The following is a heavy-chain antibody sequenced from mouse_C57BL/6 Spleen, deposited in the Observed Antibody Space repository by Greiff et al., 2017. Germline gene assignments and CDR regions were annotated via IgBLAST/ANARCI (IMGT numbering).Heavy chain of an antibody. CDR2: INPSTGGT. V-gene: IGHV1-42*01. J-gene: IGHJ1*03. D-gene: IGHD1-1*01. CDR3: AISKGYYGSSYQYVDV. CDR1: GYSFTGYY. Sequence: VQLQQSGPELVKPGASVKISCKASGYSFTGYYMNWVKQSPEKSLEWIGEINPSTGGTTYNQKFKAKATLSVDKSSSTAYMQLHSLTSEDSAVYYCAISKGYYGSSYQYVDVWGTGTTVTVSS.